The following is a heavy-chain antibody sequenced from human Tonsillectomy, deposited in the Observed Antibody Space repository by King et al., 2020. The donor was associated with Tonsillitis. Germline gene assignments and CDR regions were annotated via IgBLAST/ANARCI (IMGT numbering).Heavy chain of an antibody. CDR1: GFTFSSYA. D-gene: IGHD3-3*01. V-gene: IGHV3-64*01. CDR2: ISSNGGST. CDR3: AREDFWSGYYTMDV. J-gene: IGHJ6*04. Sequence: DVQLVESGGGLVQPGGSLRLSCAASGFTFSSYAMHWVRQAPGKGLEYVSAISSNGGSTYYAHSVKGRFTISRDNSKNTLYLQMGSLRAEDMAVYYCAREDFWSGYYTMDVWGKGTTVTVSS.